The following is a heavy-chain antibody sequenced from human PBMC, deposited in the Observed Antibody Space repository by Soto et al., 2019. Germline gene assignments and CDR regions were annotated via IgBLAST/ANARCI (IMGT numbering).Heavy chain of an antibody. Sequence: GGSLRLSCAASGFTFSSYSMTWVRQAPGKGLEWVSAISGSGDSTYYADSVKGRFTISRDNSKNTLYLQMNSLRAEDTAVYYCAKDKLRWNYFDYWGQGTLVTVSS. D-gene: IGHD1-1*01. CDR1: GFTFSSYS. V-gene: IGHV3-23*01. J-gene: IGHJ4*02. CDR3: AKDKLRWNYFDY. CDR2: ISGSGDST.